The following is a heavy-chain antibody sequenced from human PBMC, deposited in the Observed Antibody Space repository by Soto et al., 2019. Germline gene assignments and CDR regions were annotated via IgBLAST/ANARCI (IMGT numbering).Heavy chain of an antibody. CDR2: LNPNSGGT. D-gene: IGHD3-22*01. CDR3: ARDRTNYYVSSGSMYYYYGMDV. CDR1: GYTFTGYY. J-gene: IGHJ6*02. V-gene: IGHV1-2*04. Sequence: QVQLVQSGAEVKKPGASVKVSCKASGYTFTGYYMHWVRQAPGQGLEWMGWLNPNSGGTNYAQKFQGWVTMTRDTSISTAYMELSRLRSDDTAVDYCARDRTNYYVSSGSMYYYYGMDVWGQGTTVTVSS.